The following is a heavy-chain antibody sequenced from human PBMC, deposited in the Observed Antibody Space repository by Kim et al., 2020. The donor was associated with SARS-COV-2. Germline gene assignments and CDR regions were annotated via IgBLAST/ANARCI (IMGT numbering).Heavy chain of an antibody. V-gene: IGHV3-11*01. J-gene: IGHJ4*02. CDR3: VRFYHYNRGWYAEGDH. Sequence: GGSLRLSCADSGFTFSDYYMSWIRKGPGKGMEWGSFWDGCDCTSHYADSVKGRFTISRDKPKNALLLQMNSLRVEDTAVYYCVRFYHYNRGWYAEGDHWGQGTLVTVSS. CDR2: WDGCDCTS. CDR1: GFTFSDYY. D-gene: IGHD6-19*01.